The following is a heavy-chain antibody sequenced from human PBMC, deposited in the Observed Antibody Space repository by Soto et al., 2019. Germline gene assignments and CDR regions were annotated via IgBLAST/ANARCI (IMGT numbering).Heavy chain of an antibody. CDR3: ASSGGSCYSWYCFDY. CDR1: GGSISSGDYY. CDR2: IYYSGST. V-gene: IGHV4-61*08. D-gene: IGHD2-15*01. J-gene: IGHJ4*02. Sequence: SETLSLTCTVSGGSISSGDYYWSWIRQPPGKGLEWIGYIYYSGSTNYNPSLKSRVTISVDTSKNQFSLKLSSVTAADTAVYYCASSGGSCYSWYCFDYWGQGTLVTVSS.